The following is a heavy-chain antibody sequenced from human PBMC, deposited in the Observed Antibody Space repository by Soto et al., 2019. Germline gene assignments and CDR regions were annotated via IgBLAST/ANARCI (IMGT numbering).Heavy chain of an antibody. CDR1: GASINTYY. D-gene: IGHD6-19*01. Sequence: SETLSLTCTVSGASINTYYWSWIRQPAGKGLEWIGRISASGSTNYNPSLRSRVTVSIDTSKNQFFLKLSSVTAADTALYYCAREGGIAVADYWGQGTLVTVSS. CDR2: ISASGST. V-gene: IGHV4-4*07. J-gene: IGHJ4*02. CDR3: AREGGIAVADY.